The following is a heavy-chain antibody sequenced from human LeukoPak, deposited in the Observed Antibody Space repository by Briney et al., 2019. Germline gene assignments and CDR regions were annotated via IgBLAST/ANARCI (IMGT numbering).Heavy chain of an antibody. V-gene: IGHV4-38-2*01. Sequence: SETLSLTCAVSGYSISSGYYWGWIRQPPGKGLEWIGSIYHSGSTYYNPSLKSRVTISVDTSKNQFSLKLSSVTAADTAVYYCARHPAYSSGTTVDYWGQGTLVTVSS. D-gene: IGHD6-19*01. CDR3: ARHPAYSSGTTVDY. CDR1: GYSISSGYY. CDR2: IYHSGST. J-gene: IGHJ4*02.